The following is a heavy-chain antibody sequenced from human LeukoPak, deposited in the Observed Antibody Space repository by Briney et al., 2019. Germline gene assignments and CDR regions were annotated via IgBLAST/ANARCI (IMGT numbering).Heavy chain of an antibody. Sequence: PSETLSLTCNVSGGFMSGHYWTWIRQPPGKGLEWIGCIFSSGSTNYNPSLKSRVTISVDTSKNQFSLGLRSVTAADTAVYYCARAVSGSDYWFDPWGQGTLVTVSS. V-gene: IGHV4-59*11. CDR1: GGFMSGHY. D-gene: IGHD5-12*01. J-gene: IGHJ5*02. CDR3: ARAVSGSDYWFDP. CDR2: IFSSGST.